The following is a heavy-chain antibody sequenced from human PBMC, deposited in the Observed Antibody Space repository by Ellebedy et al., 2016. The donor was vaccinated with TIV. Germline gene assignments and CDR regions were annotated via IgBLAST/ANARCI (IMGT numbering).Heavy chain of an antibody. Sequence: GESLKISCAASGFTFSSYSMNWVRQAPGKGLEWVSSISSSSSYIYYADSVKGRFTISRDNTKNSLYLQMNSLRAEDTAVYYCARDSSGWGSDYWGQGTLVTVSS. CDR1: GFTFSSYS. CDR3: ARDSSGWGSDY. D-gene: IGHD6-19*01. CDR2: ISSSSSYI. V-gene: IGHV3-21*01. J-gene: IGHJ4*02.